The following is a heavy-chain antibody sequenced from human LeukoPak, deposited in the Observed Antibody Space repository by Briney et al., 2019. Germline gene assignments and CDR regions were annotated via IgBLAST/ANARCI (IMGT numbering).Heavy chain of an antibody. D-gene: IGHD5-24*01. V-gene: IGHV1-69*13. CDR1: GGTFSSYA. CDR2: IIPIFGTA. CDR3: ARFRRDGYTNYYYYGMDV. Sequence: SVKVSCKASGGTFSSYAISWVRQAPGQGLEWMGGIIPIFGTANYAQKFQGRVTITADESTSTAYMELSSLGSEDTAVYYCARFRRDGYTNYYYYGMDVWGQGTTVTVSS. J-gene: IGHJ6*02.